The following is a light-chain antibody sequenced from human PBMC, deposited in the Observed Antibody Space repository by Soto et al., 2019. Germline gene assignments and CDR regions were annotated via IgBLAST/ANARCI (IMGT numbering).Light chain of an antibody. CDR2: LNSDGSH. V-gene: IGLV4-69*01. CDR1: SGHSNYA. Sequence: QPVLTQSPSASASLGASVKLTCTLSSGHSNYAIAWHQQQSEKGPRYLMKLNSDGSHSKGDGIPDSFSGSSSGAERYLTISGLQSEDEADYYCQTWGSGIVVFGGGTKLTVL. J-gene: IGLJ2*01. CDR3: QTWGSGIVV.